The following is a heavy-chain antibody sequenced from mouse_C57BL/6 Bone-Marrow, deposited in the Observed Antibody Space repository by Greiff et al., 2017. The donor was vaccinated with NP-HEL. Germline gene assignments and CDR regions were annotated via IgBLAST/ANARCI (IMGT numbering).Heavy chain of an antibody. D-gene: IGHD2-3*01. CDR2: IYPRSGNT. CDR3: ARPIYDGYYTWFAY. V-gene: IGHV1-81*01. CDR1: GYTFTSYG. Sequence: VKVVESGAELARPGASVKLSCKASGYTFTSYGISWVKQRTGQGLEWIGEIYPRSGNTYYNEKFKGKATLTADKSSSTAYMELRSLTSEDSAVYFCARPIYDGYYTWFAYWGQGTLVTVSA. J-gene: IGHJ3*01.